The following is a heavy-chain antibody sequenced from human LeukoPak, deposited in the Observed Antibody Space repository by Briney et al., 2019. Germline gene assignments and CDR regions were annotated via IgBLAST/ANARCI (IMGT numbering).Heavy chain of an antibody. D-gene: IGHD1-7*01. CDR2: INAGHGNT. Sequence: ASVKVSCKASGYTFTSYAIQWVRQAPGQRLEWMGWINAGHGNTKYSQKFQGRVTITADESTSTVYMELSSLRSEDTAVYYCARGGITGSTEGNYFDYWGQGTLVTVAS. V-gene: IGHV1-3*01. CDR1: GYTFTSYA. CDR3: ARGGITGSTEGNYFDY. J-gene: IGHJ4*02.